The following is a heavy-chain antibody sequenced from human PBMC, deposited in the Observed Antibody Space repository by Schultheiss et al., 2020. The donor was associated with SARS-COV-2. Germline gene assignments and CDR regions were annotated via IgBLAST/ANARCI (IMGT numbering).Heavy chain of an antibody. D-gene: IGHD3-10*01. J-gene: IGHJ4*02. Sequence: GESLKISCAASGFTFSNYAMSWVRQAPGKGLEWVSAISGSGGSTYYADSVKGRFTISRDNSKNTLYLQMNSLRAEDTAVYYCAKDLVGFGEDDDYWGQGTLVTVSS. CDR3: AKDLVGFGEDDDY. V-gene: IGHV3-23*01. CDR1: GFTFSNYA. CDR2: ISGSGGST.